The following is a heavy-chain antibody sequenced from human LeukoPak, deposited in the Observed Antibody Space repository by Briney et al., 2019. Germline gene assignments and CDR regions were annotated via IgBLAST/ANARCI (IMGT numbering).Heavy chain of an antibody. D-gene: IGHD3-10*01. CDR1: GFYLRNKY. CDR3: TRDLYGSGSYYNYFDY. Sequence: PGGSVRLSWAGSGFYLRNKYLNWVRQASGKGLEWVGRIRSKANSYATAYAASVKGRFTISRDDSKNTAYLQMNSLKTEDTAVYYCTRDLYGSGSYYNYFDYWGEGTLVTVSS. J-gene: IGHJ4*02. CDR2: IRSKANSYAT. V-gene: IGHV3-73*01.